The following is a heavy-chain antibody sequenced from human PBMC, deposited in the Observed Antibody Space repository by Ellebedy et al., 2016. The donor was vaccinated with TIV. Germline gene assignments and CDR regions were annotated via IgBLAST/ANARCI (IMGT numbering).Heavy chain of an antibody. CDR2: IKWDGSER. D-gene: IGHD4-23*01. V-gene: IGHV3-7*03. CDR3: ARDPVGVGPAFDN. J-gene: IGHJ3*02. Sequence: GESLKISCEASGFTFSGYWMAWVRQAPGKGLEWVASIKWDGSERYYADSVKGRFTISRDNSKNTLYLQMNSLRAEDTAVYYCARDPVGVGPAFDNWGQGTMVTVSS. CDR1: GFTFSGYW.